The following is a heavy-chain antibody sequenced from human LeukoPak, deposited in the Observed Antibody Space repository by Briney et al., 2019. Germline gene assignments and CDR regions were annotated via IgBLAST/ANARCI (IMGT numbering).Heavy chain of an antibody. CDR1: GFTFSSYW. CDR3: ARSTANYYDSSAGY. Sequence: QPGGSLRLSCAASGFTFSSYWMSWVRQAPGKGLEWVANIKQDGSEKYCVDSVKGRFTISRDNAKNSLYLQMNSLRAEDTAVYYCARSTANYYDSSAGYWGQGTLVTVSS. CDR2: IKQDGSEK. J-gene: IGHJ4*02. D-gene: IGHD3-22*01. V-gene: IGHV3-7*01.